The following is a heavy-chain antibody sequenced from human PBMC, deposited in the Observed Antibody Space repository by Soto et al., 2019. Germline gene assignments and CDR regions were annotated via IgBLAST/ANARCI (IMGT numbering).Heavy chain of an antibody. CDR2: IKSKTDGGTA. V-gene: IGHV3-15*01. CDR1: GFTFSNAW. J-gene: IGHJ3*02. D-gene: IGHD3-9*01. CDR3: TTSTNKDILTGYNDAFDI. Sequence: PGGSLRLSCAASGFTFSNAWMSWVRQAPGKGLEWVGRIKSKTDGGTADYAAPVKGRFTISRDDSKNTLYLQMNSLKTEDTAVYYCTTSTNKDILTGYNDAFDIWGQGTMVTV.